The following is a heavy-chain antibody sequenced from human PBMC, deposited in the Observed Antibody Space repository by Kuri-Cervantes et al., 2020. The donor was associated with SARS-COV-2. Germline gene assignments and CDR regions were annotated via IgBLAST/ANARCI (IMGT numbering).Heavy chain of an antibody. Sequence: GESLKISCAASGFTFSTYDIHWVRQATGKGLEWVSAIGASGDTYHPDSVKGRFTISRHNSKNTLYLQMNSLRAEDTAVYYCASLTYCSSTSCFPYYYYYMDVWGKGTTVTVSS. CDR3: ASLTYCSSTSCFPYYYYYMDV. D-gene: IGHD2-2*01. CDR1: GFTFSTYD. CDR2: IGASGDT. V-gene: IGHV3-13*01. J-gene: IGHJ6*03.